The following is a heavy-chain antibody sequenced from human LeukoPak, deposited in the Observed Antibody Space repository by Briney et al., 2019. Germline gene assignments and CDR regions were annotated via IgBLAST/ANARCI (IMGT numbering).Heavy chain of an antibody. Sequence: GESLKISCKGSGYSFTSYWIGWVRQMPGKGLEWMGIIYPGDSDTRYSPSFQGQVTISADKSISTAYLQWSSLKASDTAMYYCASPIAYCGGDCYSGDAFDIWGQGTMVTVSS. J-gene: IGHJ3*02. D-gene: IGHD2-21*01. CDR2: IYPGDSDT. CDR1: GYSFTSYW. V-gene: IGHV5-51*01. CDR3: ASPIAYCGGDCYSGDAFDI.